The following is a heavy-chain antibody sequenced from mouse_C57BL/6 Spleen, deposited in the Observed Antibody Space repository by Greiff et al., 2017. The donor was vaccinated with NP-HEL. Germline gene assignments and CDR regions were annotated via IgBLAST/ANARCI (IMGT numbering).Heavy chain of an antibody. V-gene: IGHV5-17*01. CDR2: ISSGSSTI. J-gene: IGHJ1*03. Sequence: EVQVVESGGGLVKPGGSLKLSCAASGFTFSDYGMHWVRQAPEKGLEWVAYISSGSSTIYYADTVKGRFTISSDNAKNTLFLQMTSLRSEDTAMYYCARDDGYGYFDVWGTGTTVTVSS. D-gene: IGHD2-3*01. CDR3: ARDDGYGYFDV. CDR1: GFTFSDYG.